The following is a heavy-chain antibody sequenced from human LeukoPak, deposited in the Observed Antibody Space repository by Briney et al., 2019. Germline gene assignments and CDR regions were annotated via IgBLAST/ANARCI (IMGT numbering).Heavy chain of an antibody. J-gene: IGHJ4*02. D-gene: IGHD3-10*01. CDR2: ISGSSGII. V-gene: IGHV3-48*01. CDR1: GFTFNTYT. Sequence: SGGSLRLSCAASGFTFNTYTMNWVRQAPGKGLEWVSYISGSSGIIDYADSVRGRFTISRDNAKNSLYLQMNSLRVEDTAVYYCASLMVRGVIWIDSWGQGTLVTVSS. CDR3: ASLMVRGVIWIDS.